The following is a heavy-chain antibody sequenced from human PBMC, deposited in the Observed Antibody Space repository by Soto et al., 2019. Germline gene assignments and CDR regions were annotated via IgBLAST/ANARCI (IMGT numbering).Heavy chain of an antibody. CDR2: INPNSGGT. CDR3: AREYYDSSGYYGGYYYYYGMDV. V-gene: IGHV1-2*04. Sequence: GASVKVSCKTSGFTFTSSGVHWVRQAPGQGLEWMGWINPNSGGTNYAQKFQGWVTMTRDTSISTAYMELSRLRSDDTAVYYCAREYYDSSGYYGGYYYYYGMDVWGQGTTVTVSS. J-gene: IGHJ6*02. CDR1: GFTFTSSG. D-gene: IGHD3-22*01.